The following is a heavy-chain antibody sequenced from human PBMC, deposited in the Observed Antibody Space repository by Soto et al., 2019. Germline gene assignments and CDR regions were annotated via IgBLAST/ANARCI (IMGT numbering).Heavy chain of an antibody. V-gene: IGHV4-30-4*01. J-gene: IGHJ3*02. Sequence: SETLSLTCTVSGGSISSGDYYWSWIRQPPGKGLESIGYIYYSGSTYYNPSLKSRLTISIDTSKNQFSLKLNSVTAADTAVYYCARVGSRNAFDIWGQGTMVTVS. CDR1: GGSISSGDYY. CDR3: ARVGSRNAFDI. D-gene: IGHD3-10*01. CDR2: IYYSGST.